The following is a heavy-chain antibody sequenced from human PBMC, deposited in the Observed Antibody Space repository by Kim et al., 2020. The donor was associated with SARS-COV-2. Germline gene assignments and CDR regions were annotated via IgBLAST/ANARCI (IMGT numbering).Heavy chain of an antibody. CDR3: AGGVAGDY. D-gene: IGHD6-13*01. Sequence: GRDQYYGDSVKSRCTIARDKAKNSVYLQMNSLRAEDTAVYYCAGGVAGDYWGQGALVTVSS. CDR2: GRDQ. V-gene: IGHV3-7*01. J-gene: IGHJ4*02.